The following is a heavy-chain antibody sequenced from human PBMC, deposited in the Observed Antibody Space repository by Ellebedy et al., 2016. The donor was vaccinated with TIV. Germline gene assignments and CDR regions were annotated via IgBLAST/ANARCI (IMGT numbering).Heavy chain of an antibody. V-gene: IGHV1-3*01. J-gene: IGHJ4*02. CDR1: GYSFTIYA. CDR3: ARDRGKTGWHAFDY. D-gene: IGHD6-19*01. Sequence: AASVKVSCKASGYSFTIYAVHWVRQAPGQRPEWMGWINAGDGNTKYSQKFQGRVTISRDTSANTAYMELRSLTSEDTAVYYCARDRGKTGWHAFDYWGQGTLVTVSS. CDR2: INAGDGNT.